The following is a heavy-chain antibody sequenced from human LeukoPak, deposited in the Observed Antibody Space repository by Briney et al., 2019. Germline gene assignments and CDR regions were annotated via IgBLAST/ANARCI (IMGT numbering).Heavy chain of an antibody. CDR1: GFTFSSYW. CDR3: ARVYDFWSGYYTGIWVFDY. Sequence: GGSLRLSCAASGFTFSSYWMSWVRQAPGKGLEWVANIKQDGSEKYYVDSVKGRFTTSRDNAKNSLYLQMNSLRAEDTAVYYCARVYDFWSGYYTGIWVFDYWGQGTLVTVSS. V-gene: IGHV3-7*01. D-gene: IGHD3-3*01. J-gene: IGHJ4*02. CDR2: IKQDGSEK.